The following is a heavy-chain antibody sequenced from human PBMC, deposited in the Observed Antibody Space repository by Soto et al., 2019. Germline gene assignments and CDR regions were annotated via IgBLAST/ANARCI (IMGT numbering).Heavy chain of an antibody. CDR3: AKAIENYSTGYYKPFYYFGVDV. Sequence: LRLSCVGSGFTFSNYGMHWVRQPPGKGLEWVAGISYDGSKKYYGESVKGRFTISSDNSKNTLYLQMNSLRVEDTAVYYCAKAIENYSTGYYKPFYYFGVDVWGQGTTVTVSS. D-gene: IGHD3-22*01. CDR1: GFTFSNYG. J-gene: IGHJ6*02. CDR2: ISYDGSKK. V-gene: IGHV3-30*18.